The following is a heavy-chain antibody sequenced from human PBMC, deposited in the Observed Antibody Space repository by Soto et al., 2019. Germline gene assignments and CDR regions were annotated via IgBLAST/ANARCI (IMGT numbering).Heavy chain of an antibody. CDR3: ARDQIRVDDSSGYYYPGAFDI. D-gene: IGHD3-22*01. J-gene: IGHJ3*02. V-gene: IGHV1-3*01. Sequence: ASVKVSCKASGYTFTSYAMHWVRQAPGQRLEWMGWINAGNGNTKYSQKFQGRVTITRDTSASTAYMELSSLRSEDTAVYYCARDQIRVDDSSGYYYPGAFDIWGQGTMVT. CDR2: INAGNGNT. CDR1: GYTFTSYA.